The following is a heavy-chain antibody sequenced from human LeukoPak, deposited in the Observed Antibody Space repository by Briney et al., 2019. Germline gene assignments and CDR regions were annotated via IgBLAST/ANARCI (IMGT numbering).Heavy chain of an antibody. Sequence: PGGSLRLSYAASGFTFSSYAMHWVRQAPGKGLEWVAVISYDGSNKYYADSVKGRFTISRDNSKNTLYLQMNSLRAEDTAVYYCARDDPGGFDYWGQGTLVTVSS. CDR2: ISYDGSNK. V-gene: IGHV3-30*01. D-gene: IGHD3-16*01. J-gene: IGHJ4*02. CDR1: GFTFSSYA. CDR3: ARDDPGGFDY.